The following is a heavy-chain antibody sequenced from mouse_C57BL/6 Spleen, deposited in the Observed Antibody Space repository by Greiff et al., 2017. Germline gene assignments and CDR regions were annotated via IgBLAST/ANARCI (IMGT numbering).Heavy chain of an antibody. V-gene: IGHV2-3*01. D-gene: IGHD2-2*01. Sequence: VKLVESGPGLVAPSQSLSLTCTASGFSLTSYGVSWVRQPPGKGLEWLGVIWGDGSTIYYSALVTRRSISKENSKRHVFLTLNSLQTYDTATYYCGKTGGYEWFDYWGQGTLVTVSA. J-gene: IGHJ3*01. CDR3: GKTGGYEWFDY. CDR1: GFSLTSYG. CDR2: IWGDGST.